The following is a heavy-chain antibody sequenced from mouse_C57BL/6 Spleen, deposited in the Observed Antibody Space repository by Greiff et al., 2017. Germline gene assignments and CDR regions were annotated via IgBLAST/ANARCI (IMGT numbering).Heavy chain of an antibody. J-gene: IGHJ2*01. CDR3: ARTGGGFDY. CDR1: GYTFTDYN. CDR2: INPNNGGT. V-gene: IGHV1-18*01. Sequence: EVQLMESGPELVKPGASVKIPCKASGYTFTDYNMDWVKQSHGKSLEWIGDINPNNGGTIYNQKFKGKATVTVDKSSSTAYMELRSLTSEDTAVYYCARTGGGFDYWGQGTTLTVSS.